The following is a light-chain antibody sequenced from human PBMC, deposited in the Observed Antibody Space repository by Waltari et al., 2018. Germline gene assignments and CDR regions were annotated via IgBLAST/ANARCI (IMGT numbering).Light chain of an antibody. V-gene: IGLV1-44*01. Sequence: QSVLTPPPSASGTPGPRVTVFCSGSGPNTRGDNVNWFQRSPGPAPKLLIYSSIQRPSGVPDRSSGSKSGTSASLAINGLQSDDEADYYCAAWDRSLRIVVFGGGTKLTVL. CDR1: GPNTRGDN. CDR2: SSI. J-gene: IGLJ2*01. CDR3: AAWDRSLRIVV.